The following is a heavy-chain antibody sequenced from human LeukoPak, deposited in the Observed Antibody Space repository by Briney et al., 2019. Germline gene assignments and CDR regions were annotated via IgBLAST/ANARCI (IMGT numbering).Heavy chain of an antibody. J-gene: IGHJ6*03. D-gene: IGHD1-26*01. CDR3: AKGRGWEASYYYYYMDV. CDR1: GFTFSSYG. Sequence: GGSLRLSCAASGFTFSSYGIHWVGHGPGKGLEWVAFIRCDGSNKYYTYSVKGRFTISRDNSKNTLYLQMNRLRAEDTAVYYCAKGRGWEASYYYYYMDVWGKGTTVTISS. CDR2: IRCDGSNK. V-gene: IGHV3-30*02.